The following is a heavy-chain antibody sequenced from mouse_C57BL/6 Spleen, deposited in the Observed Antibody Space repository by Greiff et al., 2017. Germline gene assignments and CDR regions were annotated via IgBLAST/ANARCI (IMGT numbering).Heavy chain of an antibody. CDR1: GYTFTDYN. D-gene: IGHD1-1*01. J-gene: IGHJ3*01. Sequence: VHVKQSGPELVKPGASVKIPCKASGYTFTDYNMDWVKQSHGKSLEWIGDINPNNGGTIYNQKFKGKATLTVDKSSSTAYMELRSLTSEDTAVYYCARSVYYYGSSPAWFAYWGQGTLVTVSA. CDR2: INPNNGGT. CDR3: ARSVYYYGSSPAWFAY. V-gene: IGHV1-18*01.